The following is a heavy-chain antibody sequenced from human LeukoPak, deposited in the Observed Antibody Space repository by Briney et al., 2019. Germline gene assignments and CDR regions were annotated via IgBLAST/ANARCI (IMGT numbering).Heavy chain of an antibody. CDR3: ARSPQLWLGGAYFDY. J-gene: IGHJ4*02. CDR2: ISSSGSTI. Sequence: GGSLRLSCADSGFTFSDYYMSWIRQAPGKGLEWVSYISSSGSTIYYADSVKSRFTISRDNAKNSLYLQMNSLRAEDTAVYYCARSPQLWLGGAYFDYWGQGTLVTVSS. V-gene: IGHV3-11*01. CDR1: GFTFSDYY. D-gene: IGHD6-19*01.